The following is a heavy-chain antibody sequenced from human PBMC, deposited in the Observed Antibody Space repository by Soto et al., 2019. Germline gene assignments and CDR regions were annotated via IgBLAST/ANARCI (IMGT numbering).Heavy chain of an antibody. CDR3: ARKILGSTTRPNYWYFDL. V-gene: IGHV3-23*01. CDR2: ISGGGDAA. J-gene: IGHJ2*01. Sequence: EVQVLESGGGLVQPGGSLRLSCAGSGFTFINYAMNWVRQAPGKGLECVSSISGGGDAAFFPDSVRGRFTISRDNSKNTVTLQMNSLGVDDTAVYYCARKILGSTTRPNYWYFDLWGRGTLVTVSS. D-gene: IGHD7-27*01. CDR1: GFTFINYA.